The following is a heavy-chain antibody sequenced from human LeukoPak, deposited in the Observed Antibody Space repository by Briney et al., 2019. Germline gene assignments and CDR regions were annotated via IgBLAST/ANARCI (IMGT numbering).Heavy chain of an antibody. CDR3: AGSRIAAAGRFGWFDP. CDR2: IYYSGST. D-gene: IGHD6-13*01. Sequence: PSETLSLTCTVSGGSISSYYWSWIRQPPGKGLEWIGYIYYSGSTNYNPSLKSRVTISVDTSKHQFSLKLSSVTAADTAVYYCAGSRIAAAGRFGWFDPWGQGTLVTVSS. V-gene: IGHV4-59*01. J-gene: IGHJ5*02. CDR1: GGSISSYY.